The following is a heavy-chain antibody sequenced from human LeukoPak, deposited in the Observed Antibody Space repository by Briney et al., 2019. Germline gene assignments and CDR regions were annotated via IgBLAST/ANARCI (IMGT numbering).Heavy chain of an antibody. D-gene: IGHD2-2*01. J-gene: IGHJ5*02. V-gene: IGHV4-34*01. CDR3: ARGLSYCSSTSCYGIWFDP. CDR2: INHSGST. Sequence: PSETLSLTCAVYGGSFSGYYWSWIRQPPGKGLEWIGEINHSGSTNYNPSLKSRVTISVDTSKNQFSLKLSSVTAADTAVYYCARGLSYCSSTSCYGIWFDPWGQGTLVTVSS. CDR1: GGSFSGYY.